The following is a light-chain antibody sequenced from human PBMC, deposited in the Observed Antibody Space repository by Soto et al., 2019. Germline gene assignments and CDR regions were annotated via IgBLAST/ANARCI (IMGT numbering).Light chain of an antibody. CDR2: DVS. J-gene: IGLJ2*01. V-gene: IGLV2-14*01. CDR3: SSYTSSSTLV. CDR1: SSDVGGYNY. Sequence: QSALTQPASVSGSPGQSITISCTGTSSDVGGYNYVSWYQQHPGKAPKLMIYDVSNRPSGVSNRFSGSKSGNTDSLTISGLQAEAEADYYCSSYTSSSTLVFGGGTKLTVL.